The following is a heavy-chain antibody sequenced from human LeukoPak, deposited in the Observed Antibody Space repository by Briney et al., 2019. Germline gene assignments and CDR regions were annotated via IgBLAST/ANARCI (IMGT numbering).Heavy chain of an antibody. CDR3: ARGGNYVFDY. V-gene: IGHV4-59*01. CDR1: NGSISGYY. CDR2: IYHSGST. J-gene: IGHJ4*02. D-gene: IGHD3-16*01. Sequence: SETLSLACTVSNGSISGYYWSWIRQPPGKGLEWIGYIYHSGSTYYNPSLKSRVTISVDRSKNQFSLTLSSVTAADTAVYYCARGGNYVFDYWGQGTLVTVSS.